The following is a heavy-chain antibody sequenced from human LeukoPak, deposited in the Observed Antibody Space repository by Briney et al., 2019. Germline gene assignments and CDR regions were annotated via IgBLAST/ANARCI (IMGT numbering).Heavy chain of an antibody. CDR2: IRPDGDRT. D-gene: IGHD6-19*01. V-gene: IGHV3-23*01. J-gene: IGHJ4*02. Sequence: GSLRLSCAASGFTFSTYAITWVRQGPGKGLEWVSAIRPDGDRTYYANSVRGRFTISRDNSRDTVYLQINGLRVEDTAVYYCAREQSGTRGWYTVDYWGQGTLVTVSS. CDR3: AREQSGTRGWYTVDY. CDR1: GFTFSTYA.